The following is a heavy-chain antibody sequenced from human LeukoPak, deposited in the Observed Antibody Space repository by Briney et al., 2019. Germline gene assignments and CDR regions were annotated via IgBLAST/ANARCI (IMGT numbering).Heavy chain of an antibody. V-gene: IGHV1-8*01. CDR2: MNPNSGNT. CDR1: GYTFTSYD. Sequence: ASVKVSCKASGYTFTSYDINWVRQATGQGLEWMGWMNPNSGNTGYAQKFQGRVTMTRNTSISTAYMELSSLRSEDTAVYYCARTFGGVIAQDWYFDLWGRGTLVTVSS. CDR3: ARTFGGVIAQDWYFDL. J-gene: IGHJ2*01. D-gene: IGHD3-16*02.